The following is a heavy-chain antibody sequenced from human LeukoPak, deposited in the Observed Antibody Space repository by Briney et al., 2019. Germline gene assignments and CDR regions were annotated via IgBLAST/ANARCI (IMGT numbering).Heavy chain of an antibody. CDR1: GGSFSGYY. V-gene: IGHV4-34*01. Sequence: SETLSLTCAVSGGSFSGYYWYWIRQPPGKGLEWIGEINHGESTNYNPSLKSRATLSVDTSKNQFSMKLTSVTAADTAVYYCARGRTYYYDTSGYYPSIYYGMDVWGQGTTVIVSS. CDR3: ARGRTYYYDTSGYYPSIYYGMDV. CDR2: INHGEST. J-gene: IGHJ6*02. D-gene: IGHD3-22*01.